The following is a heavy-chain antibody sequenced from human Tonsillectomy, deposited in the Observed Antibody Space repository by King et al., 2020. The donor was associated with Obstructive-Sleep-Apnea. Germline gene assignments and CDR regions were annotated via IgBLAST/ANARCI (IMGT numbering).Heavy chain of an antibody. Sequence: VQLVESGGGLVKPGGSLRLSCAASGFTFSNAWMSWVRQAPGKGLEWVGRIKSKTDGGTTDYAAPVKGRFTISRDDSKNTLYLQMNSRKTEETAGYYCTTDRGYDFWSGYYYFDYWGQGTLVTVSS. CDR1: GFTFSNAW. V-gene: IGHV3-15*01. CDR3: TTDRGYDFWSGYYYFDY. D-gene: IGHD3-3*01. J-gene: IGHJ4*02. CDR2: IKSKTDGGTT.